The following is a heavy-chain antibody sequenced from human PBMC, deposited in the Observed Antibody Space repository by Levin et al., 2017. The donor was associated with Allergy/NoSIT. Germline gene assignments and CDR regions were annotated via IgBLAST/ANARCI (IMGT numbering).Heavy chain of an antibody. CDR1: GFTFSTYD. D-gene: IGHD2-15*01. J-gene: IGHJ4*02. CDR2: IGTAGDT. Sequence: GGSLRLSCVTSGFTFSTYDMHWVRQTTGKGLEWVSVIGTAGDTYYSASVKGRFTISRENARNSLYLQMNSLRAGDTAVYYCARSICSGGNCWTVIDYWGQGTLVTVSS. CDR3: ARSICSGGNCWTVIDY. V-gene: IGHV3-13*01.